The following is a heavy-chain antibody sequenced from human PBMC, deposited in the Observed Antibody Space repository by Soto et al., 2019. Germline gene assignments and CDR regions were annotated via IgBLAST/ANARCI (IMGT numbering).Heavy chain of an antibody. V-gene: IGHV3-49*04. CDR3: TASAYCSSTRCYTDGLDY. D-gene: IGHD2-2*02. CDR2: IRSKAYGGTT. Sequence: SLRLSCTASGFTFGDYAMSWVRQAPGKGLEWVGFIRSKAYGGTTEYAASVKGRFTISRDDSKSIAYLQMNSLKTEDTAVYYCTASAYCSSTRCYTDGLDYWGQGALVTVSS. J-gene: IGHJ4*02. CDR1: GFTFGDYA.